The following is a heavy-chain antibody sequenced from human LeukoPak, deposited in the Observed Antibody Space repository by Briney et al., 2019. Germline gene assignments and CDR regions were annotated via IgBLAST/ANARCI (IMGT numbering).Heavy chain of an antibody. CDR1: GYTFTNYA. CDR2: ISVYSGDT. Sequence: GASVKVSCKASGYTFTNYAISWVRQAPGQGLEWMGWISVYSGDTKSAQNLQGRIAMTTDTSTSTAYMELRSLRSDDTAVYYCAREGDSSGYFFRPDYWGQGTLVTVSS. V-gene: IGHV1-18*01. D-gene: IGHD3-22*01. J-gene: IGHJ4*02. CDR3: AREGDSSGYFFRPDY.